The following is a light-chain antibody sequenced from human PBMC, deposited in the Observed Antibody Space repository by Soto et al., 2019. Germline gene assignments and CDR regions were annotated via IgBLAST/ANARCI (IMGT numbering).Light chain of an antibody. Sequence: DIQMTQSPSSLSASIGDRVTISCQASQDISKSLNWYQQKPGKAPKVLIYDASNLETGVPSRFSGTGSGTEFTLTITTLQPEDVATYYCQQFAHLPTFGGGTKVDIK. V-gene: IGKV1-33*01. CDR3: QQFAHLPT. CDR2: DAS. CDR1: QDISKS. J-gene: IGKJ4*01.